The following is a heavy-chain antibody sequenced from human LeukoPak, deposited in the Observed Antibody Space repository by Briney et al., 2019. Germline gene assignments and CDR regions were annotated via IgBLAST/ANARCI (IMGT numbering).Heavy chain of an antibody. D-gene: IGHD3-9*01. J-gene: IGHJ4*02. CDR1: ENIFTDYY. V-gene: IGHV1-2*02. CDR3: ARGGDNYDILTQ. Sequence: ASVKVSCKASENIFTDYYIHWVRQAPGQGLEWMGWINPHSGGTLYAQNFQDRVTMTGDTSISTAYMELSRLISDDTAIYYCARGGDNYDILTQWGQRTLVTFSS. CDR2: INPHSGGT.